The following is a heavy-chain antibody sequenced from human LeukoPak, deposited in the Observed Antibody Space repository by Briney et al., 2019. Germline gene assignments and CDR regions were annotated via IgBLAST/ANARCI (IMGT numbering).Heavy chain of an antibody. Sequence: EASVKVSCKASGGTFSSYAISWVRPAPGQGLEWMGRIIPILGIANYAQKFQGRVTITADKSTSTAYMELSSLRSEDTAVYYCARVPVLDYYDSSGYPLDYWGQGTLVTVSS. CDR2: IIPILGIA. CDR1: GGTFSSYA. D-gene: IGHD3-22*01. V-gene: IGHV1-69*04. J-gene: IGHJ4*02. CDR3: ARVPVLDYYDSSGYPLDY.